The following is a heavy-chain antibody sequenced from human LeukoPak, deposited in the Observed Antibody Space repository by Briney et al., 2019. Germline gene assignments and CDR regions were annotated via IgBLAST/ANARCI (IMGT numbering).Heavy chain of an antibody. CDR2: ISGSGGST. Sequence: GGSLRFSCVSSGFSFSNYAMSWVRQAPGKGLEWVSSISGSGGSTHYADSVKGRFTISRDNSKNTLYLQMNSLRADDTAIYYCARNQQLGGHSYYYYGMDVWGQGTTVTVSS. D-gene: IGHD3-16*01. V-gene: IGHV3-23*01. J-gene: IGHJ6*02. CDR1: GFSFSNYA. CDR3: ARNQQLGGHSYYYYGMDV.